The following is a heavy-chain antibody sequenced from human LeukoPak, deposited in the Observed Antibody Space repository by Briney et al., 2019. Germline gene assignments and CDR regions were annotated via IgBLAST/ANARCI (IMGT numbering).Heavy chain of an antibody. J-gene: IGHJ4*02. D-gene: IGHD3-22*01. Sequence: SETLSLTCTVSGGSISSSSYYWGWIRQPPGKGLEWIGSIYYSGSTYYNPSLKSRVTISVDTSKNQFSLKLSSVTAADTAVYYCARVGDSSGYYCDYWGQGTLVTVSS. CDR1: GGSISSSSYY. CDR3: ARVGDSSGYYCDY. CDR2: IYYSGST. V-gene: IGHV4-39*07.